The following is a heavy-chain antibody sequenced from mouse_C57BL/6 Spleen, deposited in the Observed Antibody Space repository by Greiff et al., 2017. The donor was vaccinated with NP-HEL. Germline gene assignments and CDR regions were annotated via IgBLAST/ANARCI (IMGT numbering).Heavy chain of an antibody. CDR2: IYPGDGDT. V-gene: IGHV1-82*01. CDR3: ARREASYGYDGYAMDY. CDR1: GYAFSSSW. D-gene: IGHD2-2*01. J-gene: IGHJ4*01. Sequence: QVQLKESGPELVKPGASVKISCKASGYAFSSSWMNWVKQRPGKGLEWIGRIYPGDGDTNYNGKFKGKATLTADKSSSTAYMQLSSLTSEDSAVYFCARREASYGYDGYAMDYWGQGTSVTVSS.